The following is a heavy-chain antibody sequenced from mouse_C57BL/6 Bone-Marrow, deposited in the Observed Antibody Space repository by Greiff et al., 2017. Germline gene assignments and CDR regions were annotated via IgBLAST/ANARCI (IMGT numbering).Heavy chain of an antibody. J-gene: IGHJ3*01. CDR3: ARSKGGSGAWFAY. CDR1: GFSITSDY. Sequence: EVQLQESGPGLAKPSQTLSLTCSVTGFSITSDYWNWIRKFPGNKLEYIGYISYSGSTYYNPSLKRRISITRDTSKNQYYLQLNSVTTEDTATYYCARSKGGSGAWFAYWGQGTLVTVSA. CDR2: ISYSGST. D-gene: IGHD4-1*01. V-gene: IGHV3-8*01.